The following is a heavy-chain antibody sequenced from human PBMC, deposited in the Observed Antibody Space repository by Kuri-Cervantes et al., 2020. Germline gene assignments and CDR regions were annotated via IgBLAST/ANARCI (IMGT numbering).Heavy chain of an antibody. CDR2: ITPFNGNT. CDR3: ARCITMIVVVITLLRVERDDY. V-gene: IGHV1-45*02. J-gene: IGHJ4*02. D-gene: IGHD3-22*01. CDR1: GYTFTYRY. Sequence: SVKVSCKGSGYTFTYRYLHWVRQAPGQALEWMGWITPFNGNTNYAQKFQDRVTITTDRSMSTAYMELSSLRSEDTAMYDCARCITMIVVVITLLRVERDDYWGQGTLVTVSS.